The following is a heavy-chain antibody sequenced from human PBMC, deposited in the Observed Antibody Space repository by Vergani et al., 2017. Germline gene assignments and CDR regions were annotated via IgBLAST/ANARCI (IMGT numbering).Heavy chain of an antibody. Sequence: QVQLVESGGGVVQPGRSLRLSCAASGFTFSSYGMHWVRQAPGKGLEWVAVISYDGSNKYYADSVKGRFTISRDNSKNTLYLQMNSLRAEDTAVYYCAKGPLEWLFVDAFDIWGQGTMVTVSS. CDR1: GFTFSSYG. J-gene: IGHJ3*02. D-gene: IGHD3-3*01. CDR3: AKGPLEWLFVDAFDI. CDR2: ISYDGSNK. V-gene: IGHV3-30*18.